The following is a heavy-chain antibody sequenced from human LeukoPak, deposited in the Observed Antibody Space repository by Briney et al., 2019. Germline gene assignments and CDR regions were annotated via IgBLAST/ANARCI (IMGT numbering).Heavy chain of an antibody. J-gene: IGHJ6*03. Sequence: ASVKVSCKASGYTFTSYGISWVRQAPGQGLEWMGWISAYNGNTNYAQKLQGRVTMTRNTSISTAYMELSSLRSEDTAVYYCARGIAAAAFIYYYYMDVWGKGTTVTISS. V-gene: IGHV1-18*01. D-gene: IGHD6-13*01. CDR1: GYTFTSYG. CDR3: ARGIAAAAFIYYYYMDV. CDR2: ISAYNGNT.